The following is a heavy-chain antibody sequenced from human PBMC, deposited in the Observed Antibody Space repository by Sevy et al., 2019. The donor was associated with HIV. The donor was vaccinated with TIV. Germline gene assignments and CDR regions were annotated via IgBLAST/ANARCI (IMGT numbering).Heavy chain of an antibody. CDR2: IYYSGST. J-gene: IGHJ6*02. CDR3: ARGTPLYYYGMDV. Sequence: SETLSLTCTVSGGSISSYYWSWIRQPPGKGLEGIGYIYYSGSTNYNPSLKSRVTISVDTSKNQFSLKLSSVTAADTAVYYCARGTPLYYYGMDVWGQGTTVTVSS. V-gene: IGHV4-59*01. CDR1: GGSISSYY. D-gene: IGHD2-15*01.